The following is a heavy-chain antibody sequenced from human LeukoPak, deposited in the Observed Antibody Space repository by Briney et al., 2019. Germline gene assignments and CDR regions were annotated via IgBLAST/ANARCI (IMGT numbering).Heavy chain of an antibody. Sequence: GGSLRLSCAASGFTFNSYEINWVRQAPGKGLEWVSSITTSSSYIYYADSVKGRFTISRDNAKNSLSLQMNSLRAEDTAVYYCVREIIRLGQDDYFDYWGQGTLVTVSS. J-gene: IGHJ4*02. V-gene: IGHV3-21*01. CDR3: VREIIRLGQDDYFDY. CDR2: ITTSSSYI. CDR1: GFTFNSYE. D-gene: IGHD3-3*02.